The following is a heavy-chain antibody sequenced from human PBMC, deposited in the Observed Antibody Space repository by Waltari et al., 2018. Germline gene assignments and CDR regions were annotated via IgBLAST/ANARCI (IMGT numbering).Heavy chain of an antibody. CDR1: GGSISSYY. V-gene: IGHV4-59*01. D-gene: IGHD2-21*02. CDR2: IYYSGST. CDR3: ARGWGGNSLAAFDI. J-gene: IGHJ3*02. Sequence: QVQLQESGPGLVKPSETLSLTCTVSGGSISSYYWSWIRQPPGKGLEWIGYIYYSGSTNYNPSLKSRVTISVDTSKNQFSLKRSSVTAADTAVYYCARGWGGNSLAAFDIWGQGTMVTVSS.